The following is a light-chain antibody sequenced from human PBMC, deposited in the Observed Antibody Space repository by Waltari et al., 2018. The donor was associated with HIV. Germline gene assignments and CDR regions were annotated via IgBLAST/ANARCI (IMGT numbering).Light chain of an antibody. V-gene: IGLV2-8*01. CDR1: SSDVGGYNY. CDR2: EVT. CDR3: SSYTGYNDFL. J-gene: IGLJ3*02. Sequence: QSALTQPPSASGSPGQSVTISCTGTSSDVGGYNYVSWYQQHPGKAPKLMIFEVTKRPSGVPNRSSGSKPGNTASLTVSVLQADDEADYYCSSYTGYNDFLFGAGTKLTVL.